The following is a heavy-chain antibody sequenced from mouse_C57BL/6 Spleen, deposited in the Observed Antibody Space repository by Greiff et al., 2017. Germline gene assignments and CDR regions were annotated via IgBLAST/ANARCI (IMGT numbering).Heavy chain of an antibody. J-gene: IGHJ2*01. CDR2: IDPATGNT. CDR1: GFNIKNYY. Sequence: EVQLQQSVAELVRPGASVKLSCTASGFNIKNYYMHWVKQRPEQGLEWIGRIDPATGNTKYAPKFQGKATITADTSANTAYLQLSSLTSEDTDIYYSARAATYFDYWGQGTTLTVSS. CDR3: ARAATYFDY. V-gene: IGHV14-3*01.